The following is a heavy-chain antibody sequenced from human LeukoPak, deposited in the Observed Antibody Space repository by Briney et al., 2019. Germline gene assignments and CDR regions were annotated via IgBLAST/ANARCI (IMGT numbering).Heavy chain of an antibody. J-gene: IGHJ5*02. Sequence: PGGSLRLSCAASGFTFSRYSMNWVRQAPGKGLEWVSYISRSSSTIYYADSVKGRFTISRDNSKNTLYLQMNSLRAEDTAVYYCARDTPRATDWFDPWGQGTLVTVSS. D-gene: IGHD5-12*01. CDR2: ISRSSSTI. CDR3: ARDTPRATDWFDP. CDR1: GFTFSRYS. V-gene: IGHV3-48*01.